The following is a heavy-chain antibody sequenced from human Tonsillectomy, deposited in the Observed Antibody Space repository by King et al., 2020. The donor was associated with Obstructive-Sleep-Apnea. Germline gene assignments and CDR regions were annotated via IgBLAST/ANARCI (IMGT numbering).Heavy chain of an antibody. V-gene: IGHV4-59*01. Sequence: VQLQESGPGLVKPSETLSLTCTVSGGSISSYYWSWIRQPPGKGLEWIGYIYYSGSTNYNPSLKSRVTISVDTSKNQFSLKLSSVTAADTAVYYCASRPAYCGGDCSWFDPWGQGTLVTVSS. CDR1: GGSISSYY. J-gene: IGHJ5*02. D-gene: IGHD2-21*02. CDR3: ASRPAYCGGDCSWFDP. CDR2: IYYSGST.